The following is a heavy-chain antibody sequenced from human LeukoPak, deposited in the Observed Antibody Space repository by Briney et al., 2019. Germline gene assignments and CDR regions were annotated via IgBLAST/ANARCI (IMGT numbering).Heavy chain of an antibody. Sequence: GGSLRLSCAASGFTFNNYWIHWVRQVPGEGLVWVSRINNDGGSASYVDSVKGRFTISRDNAKNTLFLQMNSLRAEDTAVYYCARRGTGHGMDVWGQGTTVIVSS. CDR3: ARRGTGHGMDV. J-gene: IGHJ6*02. V-gene: IGHV3-74*01. D-gene: IGHD1-1*01. CDR1: GFTFNNYW. CDR2: INNDGGSA.